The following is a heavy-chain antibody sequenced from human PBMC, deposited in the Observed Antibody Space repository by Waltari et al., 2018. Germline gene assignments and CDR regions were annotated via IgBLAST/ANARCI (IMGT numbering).Heavy chain of an antibody. CDR1: GFSLGSFG. Sequence: QVQLVESGGGVVQPGMSLRLSCAASGFSLGSFGMHWVRQAPGKGVGGVALIFFGGGVTFYADSVRGRFTISRDNSKNTLYLDINSLRLDDTAIYYCAKDAFGNTYLDHWGQGTLVTVSS. CDR3: AKDAFGNTYLDH. D-gene: IGHD3-10*01. J-gene: IGHJ4*02. V-gene: IGHV3-30*19. CDR2: IFFGGGVT.